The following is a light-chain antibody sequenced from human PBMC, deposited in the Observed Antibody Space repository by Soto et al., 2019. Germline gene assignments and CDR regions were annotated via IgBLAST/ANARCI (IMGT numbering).Light chain of an antibody. CDR1: QDISNY. Sequence: DIQMTQSPSSLSASVGDRVTITCQASQDISNYLNWYQQKPGKAPKLLIYDASNLETGVPSRFSGSGSGTDFTFTISSLQPEDIATYYCQPYDNLPRSTFGQGTKLEIK. V-gene: IGKV1-33*01. J-gene: IGKJ2*01. CDR3: QPYDNLPRST. CDR2: DAS.